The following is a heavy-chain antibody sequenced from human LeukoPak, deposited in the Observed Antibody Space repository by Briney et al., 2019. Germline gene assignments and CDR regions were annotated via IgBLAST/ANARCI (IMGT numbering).Heavy chain of an antibody. J-gene: IGHJ4*02. CDR1: GGSISSGGYY. D-gene: IGHD3-10*01. V-gene: IGHV4-31*03. Sequence: SQTLSLTCTVSGGSISSGGYYWSWIRQHPGKGLEWIGYIYYSGSTYYNPSLKSRVTISVDTSKNQFSLKLSSVTAADTAVYYCAREFQKRRGSGSYNYFDYWGQGTLVTVSS. CDR2: IYYSGST. CDR3: AREFQKRRGSGSYNYFDY.